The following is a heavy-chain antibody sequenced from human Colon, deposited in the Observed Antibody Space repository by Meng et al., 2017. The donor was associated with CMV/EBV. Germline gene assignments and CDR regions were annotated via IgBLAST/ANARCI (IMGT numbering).Heavy chain of an antibody. J-gene: IGHJ6*02. V-gene: IGHV4-59*08. CDR1: GVSMSLYY. D-gene: IGHD3-10*01. Sequence: SETLSLTCSVSGVSMSLYYWSWIRQAPGKGLEWIGHIYKSGTTKYNPSLESRVTISADTSKNEFSLKLRSVTAADTAVYYCARQRRRINLLKGNEADFHGDLDVWGQGTTVPSP. CDR3: ARQRRRINLLKGNEADFHGDLDV. CDR2: IYKSGTT.